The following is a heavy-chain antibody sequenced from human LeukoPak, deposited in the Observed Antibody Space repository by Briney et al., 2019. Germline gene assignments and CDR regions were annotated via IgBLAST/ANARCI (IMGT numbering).Heavy chain of an antibody. Sequence: SETLSLTCIVSGGSMNDYYWTWVRQPPGRGLEWIGYIFDIGNTNYNPSLKSRVTISLDTSKNQFSLRLNSVTAADTAVYYCAKGMMPDWFDPWGQGTLVTVSS. J-gene: IGHJ5*02. CDR1: GGSMNDYY. CDR3: AKGMMPDWFDP. CDR2: IFDIGNT. D-gene: IGHD2-2*01. V-gene: IGHV4-59*01.